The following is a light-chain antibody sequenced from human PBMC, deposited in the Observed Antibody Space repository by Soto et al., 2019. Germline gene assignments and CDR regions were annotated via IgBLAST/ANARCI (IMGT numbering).Light chain of an antibody. CDR1: SSDVGGHNS. V-gene: IGLV2-14*01. CDR2: DVS. Sequence: QSVLTQPASVSGSPGQSITISCTGTSSDVGGHNSVAWYQHNPGKAPNLMIYDVSNRPSGVSSRFSGSKSGNTASLSISGLQAEDEADYYCSSYTSSSTLVFGTGTKVTVL. J-gene: IGLJ1*01. CDR3: SSYTSSSTLV.